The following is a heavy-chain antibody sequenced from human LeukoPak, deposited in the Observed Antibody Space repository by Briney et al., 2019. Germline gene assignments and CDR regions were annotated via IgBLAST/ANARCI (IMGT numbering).Heavy chain of an antibody. CDR1: GFTFSSYG. CDR2: IWYDGSNK. Sequence: GSLRLSCAASGFTFSSYGMHWVRQAPGKGLEWVAVIWYDGSNKYYADSVKGRFTISRDNSKNTLYLQMNSLRAEDTAVYYCARGGYSYGYYYYYGMDVWGQGTTVTVSS. D-gene: IGHD5-18*01. J-gene: IGHJ6*02. V-gene: IGHV3-33*01. CDR3: ARGGYSYGYYYYYGMDV.